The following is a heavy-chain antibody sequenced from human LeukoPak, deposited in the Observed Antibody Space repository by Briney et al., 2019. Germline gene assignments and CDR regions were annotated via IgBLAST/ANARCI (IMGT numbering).Heavy chain of an antibody. D-gene: IGHD6-13*01. V-gene: IGHV1-69-2*01. CDR3: ATDPEQLVLGY. CDR1: GYTFTDYY. J-gene: IGHJ4*02. CDR2: VDPEDGET. Sequence: ASVKLSCKVSGYTFTDYYMHWVQQAPGKGLEWMGLVDPEDGETIYAEKFQGRVTTTADTSTDTAYMELSSLRSEDTAVYYCATDPEQLVLGYWGQGTLVTVSS.